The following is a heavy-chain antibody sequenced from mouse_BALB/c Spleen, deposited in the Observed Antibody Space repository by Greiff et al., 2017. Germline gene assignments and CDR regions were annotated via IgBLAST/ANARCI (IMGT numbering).Heavy chain of an antibody. J-gene: IGHJ2*01. V-gene: IGHV5-9-4*01. CDR2: ISSGGSYT. CDR1: GFTFSSYA. Sequence: DVMLVESGGGLVKPGGSLKLSCAASGFTFSSYAMSWVRQSPEKRLEWVAEISSGGSYTYYPDTVTGRFTISRDNAKNTLYLEMSSLRSEDTAMYYCARGLADYWGQGTTLTVSS. CDR3: ARGLADY. D-gene: IGHD4-1*01.